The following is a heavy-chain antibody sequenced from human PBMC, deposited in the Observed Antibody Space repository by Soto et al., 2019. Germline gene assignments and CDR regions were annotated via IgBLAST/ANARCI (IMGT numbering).Heavy chain of an antibody. CDR3: AGNPDIAEGHWFDP. CDR1: GGSISSGGYY. V-gene: IGHV4-31*03. Sequence: SETLSLTCTVSGGSISSGGYYWSWIRQHPGKGLEWIGYIYYSGSTYYNPSLKSRVTISVDTSKNQFSLKLSSVTAADTAVYYCAGNPDIAEGHWFDPWGQGTLVTVSS. J-gene: IGHJ5*02. D-gene: IGHD2-15*01. CDR2: IYYSGST.